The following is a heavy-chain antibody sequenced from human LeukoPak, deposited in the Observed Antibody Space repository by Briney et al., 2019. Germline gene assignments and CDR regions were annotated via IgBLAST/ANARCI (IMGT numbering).Heavy chain of an antibody. Sequence: GGSLRLSCAASGFSFSAYWIHWVRQAPGKGLVWVSSIKSDGSVTPYADAVKGRFSLSADNAKNTQYLQMNSLRAQDTAMYYCALDINGDLFHIWGQGTPVTVSS. CDR1: GFSFSAYW. CDR3: ALDINGDLFHI. D-gene: IGHD2-21*01. CDR2: IKSDGSVT. J-gene: IGHJ4*02. V-gene: IGHV3-74*01.